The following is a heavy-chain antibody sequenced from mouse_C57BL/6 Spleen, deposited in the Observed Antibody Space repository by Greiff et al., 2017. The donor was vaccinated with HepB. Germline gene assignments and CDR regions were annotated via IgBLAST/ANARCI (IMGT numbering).Heavy chain of an antibody. D-gene: IGHD2-14*01. CDR1: GYTFTSYG. J-gene: IGHJ2*01. CDR3: ARSEGTGDY. CDR2: IYPRSGNT. V-gene: IGHV1-81*01. Sequence: VXLQQSGAELARPGASVKLSCKASGYTFTSYGISWVKQRTGQGLEWIGEIYPRSGNTYYNEKFKGKATLTADKSSSTAYMELRSLTYEDSAVYFCARSEGTGDYWGQGTTLTVSS.